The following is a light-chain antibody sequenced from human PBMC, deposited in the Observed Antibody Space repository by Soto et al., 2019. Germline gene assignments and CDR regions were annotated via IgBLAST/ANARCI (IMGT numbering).Light chain of an antibody. V-gene: IGKV1-5*03. J-gene: IGKJ1*01. CDR3: QQYSICPVT. CDR1: QNIRTW. CDR2: RAS. Sequence: DIQMTQSPSTLSASVGDRVTITCRASQNIRTWLAWYQQEPGKGPKVLISRASILERGVPSRFSGSGSGTEFTLTISSLQPEDFATFYCQQYSICPVTFGQGTKVEVK.